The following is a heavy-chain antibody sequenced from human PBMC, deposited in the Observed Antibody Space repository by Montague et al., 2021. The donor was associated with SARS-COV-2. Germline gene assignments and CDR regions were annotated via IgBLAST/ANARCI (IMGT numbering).Heavy chain of an antibody. CDR1: GGSISSSSYY. D-gene: IGHD3-3*01. V-gene: IGHV4-39*02. Sequence: SDTLSLTCTVSGGSISSSSYYWGWIRQPPGKGLEWIGSIYYSGSTYYNPSLKSRVTISVDTSKNHFSLKLSSVTAADTAVYYCARAPVAHITIFGVVTSFDYWGQGTLVTVSS. CDR2: IYYSGST. CDR3: ARAPVAHITIFGVVTSFDY. J-gene: IGHJ4*02.